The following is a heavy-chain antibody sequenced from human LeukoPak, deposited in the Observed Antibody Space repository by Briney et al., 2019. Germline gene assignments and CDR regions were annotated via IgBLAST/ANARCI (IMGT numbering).Heavy chain of an antibody. CDR1: GFTFSSYW. CDR3: TRVGVVGNTGSAQYYAMDV. D-gene: IGHD2-15*01. CDR2: INIDGSTT. Sequence: PGGSLRLSCAASGFTFSSYWMHWVRQAPGKGLVWVSRINIDGSTTTYADSVKGRFTISRDNAKNTLYLQMNSLRAEDTAVYFCTRVGVVGNTGSAQYYAMDVWGQGTTVTVFS. V-gene: IGHV3-74*03. J-gene: IGHJ6*02.